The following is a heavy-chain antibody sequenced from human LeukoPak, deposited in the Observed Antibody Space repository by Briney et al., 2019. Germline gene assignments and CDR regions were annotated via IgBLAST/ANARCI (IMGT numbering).Heavy chain of an antibody. CDR3: AREVPYYFDY. Sequence: EASVKVSCKASGYTFTAYYMHWVRQAPGQGLEWMGWINPNSGGTNYAQKFQGRVTMTSDTSISTAYMELSRLRSGDTAVYYCAREVPYYFDYWGQGTLVTVSS. V-gene: IGHV1-2*02. CDR2: INPNSGGT. CDR1: GYTFTAYY. J-gene: IGHJ4*02.